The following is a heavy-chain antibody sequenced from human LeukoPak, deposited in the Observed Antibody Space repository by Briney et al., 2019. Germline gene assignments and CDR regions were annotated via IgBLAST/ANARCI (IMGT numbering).Heavy chain of an antibody. V-gene: IGHV1-18*01. J-gene: IGHJ5*02. D-gene: IGHD6-13*01. Sequence: ASVKVPCKASGYTFTSYGISWVRQAPGQGLEWMGWISAYNGNTNYAQKLQGRVTMTTDTSTSTAYMELRSLRSEDTAVYYCARERRSGSSSWYGRNWFDPWGQGTLVTVSS. CDR1: GYTFTSYG. CDR3: ARERRSGSSSWYGRNWFDP. CDR2: ISAYNGNT.